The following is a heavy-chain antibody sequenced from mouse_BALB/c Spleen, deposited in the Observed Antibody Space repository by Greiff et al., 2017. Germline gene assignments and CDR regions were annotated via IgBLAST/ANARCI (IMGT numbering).Heavy chain of an antibody. CDR3: ASSTMMTGGGYFDV. Sequence: EVQLQQSGPELVKPGASVKIPCKASGYTFTDYNMDWVKQSHGKSLEWIGDINPNNGGTIYNQKFKGKATLTVDKSSSTAYMELRSLTSEDTAVYYCASSTMMTGGGYFDVWGAGTTVTVSS. J-gene: IGHJ1*01. CDR2: INPNNGGT. CDR1: GYTFTDYN. D-gene: IGHD2-4*01. V-gene: IGHV1-18*01.